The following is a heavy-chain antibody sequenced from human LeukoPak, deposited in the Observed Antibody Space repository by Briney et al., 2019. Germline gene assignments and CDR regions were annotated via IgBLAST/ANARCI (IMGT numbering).Heavy chain of an antibody. J-gene: IGHJ4*02. CDR1: GFTFSTFW. D-gene: IGHD3-22*01. CDR2: INQDGSEK. V-gene: IGHV3-7*01. CDR3: ARDYYDSSGTKAAWGY. Sequence: GGSLRLSCAASGFTFSTFWMSWVRQAPGKGLEWVAHINQDGSEKYYVDSVKGRFTVSRDNAKNTLYLQMNSLRAEDTAVYYCARDYYDSSGTKAAWGYWGQGTLVTVSS.